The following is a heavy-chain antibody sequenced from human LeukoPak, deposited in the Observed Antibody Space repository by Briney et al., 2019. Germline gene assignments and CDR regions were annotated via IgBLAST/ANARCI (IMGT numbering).Heavy chain of an antibody. CDR2: ISGSGGST. Sequence: GGSLRLSCAASGFTFSSYAMSWVRQAPGKGLEWVSGISGSGGSTYYADSVKGRFTISRDNSKNTLYLQMNTLRAEDTAVYYCASAAYSGTFTDYWGQGTLVTVSS. CDR1: GFTFSSYA. CDR3: ASAAYSGTFTDY. V-gene: IGHV3-23*01. D-gene: IGHD1-26*01. J-gene: IGHJ4*02.